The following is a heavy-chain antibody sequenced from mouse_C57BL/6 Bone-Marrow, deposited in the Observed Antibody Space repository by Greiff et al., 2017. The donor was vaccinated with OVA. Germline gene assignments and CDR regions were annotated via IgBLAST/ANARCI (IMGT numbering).Heavy chain of an antibody. CDR3: ARDLYDGYPYYFDY. V-gene: IGHV1-81*01. D-gene: IGHD2-3*01. J-gene: IGHJ2*01. CDR1: GYTFTSYG. CDR2: IYPRSGNT. Sequence: LVESGAELARPGASVKLSCKASGYTFTSYGISWVKQRTGQGLEWIGEIYPRSGNTYYNEKFKGKATLTADKSSSTAYMELRSLTSEDSAVYFCARDLYDGYPYYFDYWGQGTTLTVSS.